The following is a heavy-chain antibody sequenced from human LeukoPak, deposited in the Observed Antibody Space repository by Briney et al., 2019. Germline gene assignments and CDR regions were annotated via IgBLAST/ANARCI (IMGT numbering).Heavy chain of an antibody. CDR3: VRERLQNYYYYGMDV. D-gene: IGHD4-11*01. V-gene: IGHV3-7*01. Sequence: GGSLRLSCAASGFTFSSYAMSWVRQAPGKGLEWVANIKQDGSEKYYVDSVKGRFTISRDNAKNSLYLQMNSLRAEDTAVYYCVRERLQNYYYYGMDVWGQGTTVTVSS. J-gene: IGHJ6*02. CDR2: IKQDGSEK. CDR1: GFTFSSYA.